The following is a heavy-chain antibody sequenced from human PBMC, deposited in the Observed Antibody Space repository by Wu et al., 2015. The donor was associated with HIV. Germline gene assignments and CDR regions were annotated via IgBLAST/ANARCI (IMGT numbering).Heavy chain of an antibody. D-gene: IGHD3-10*01. CDR1: GYTFTSYG. J-gene: IGHJ6*02. V-gene: IGHV1-18*01. Sequence: QEQLVQSGAEVKKPGASVKVSCKASGYTFTSYGISWVRQAPGQGLEWMGWISAYNGNTNYAQKLQGRVTMTTDTSTSTAYMELRSLRSDDTAVYYCARWDPSGFGEFISVFYYGMGRRGAKGPRSPSP. CDR2: ISAYNGNT. CDR3: ARWDPSGFGEFISVFYYGMGRR.